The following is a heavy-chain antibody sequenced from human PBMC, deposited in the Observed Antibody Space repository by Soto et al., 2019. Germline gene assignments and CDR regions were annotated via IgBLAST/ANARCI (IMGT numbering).Heavy chain of an antibody. V-gene: IGHV4-59*01. J-gene: IGHJ4*02. Sequence: SETLSLTCTVSGGSISSYYWSWIRQPPGKGLEWIGYIYYSGSTNYNPSLKSRVTISVDTSKNQFSLKLSSVTAADTAVYYCARAGISGYSGYDIPFDYWGQGTLVTVSS. CDR1: GGSISSYY. D-gene: IGHD5-12*01. CDR2: IYYSGST. CDR3: ARAGISGYSGYDIPFDY.